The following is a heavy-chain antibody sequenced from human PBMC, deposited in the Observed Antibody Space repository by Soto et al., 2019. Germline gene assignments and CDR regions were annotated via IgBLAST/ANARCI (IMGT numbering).Heavy chain of an antibody. V-gene: IGHV3-23*01. CDR2: VSGSGDST. CDR3: AKGRASDYPGCTQDY. CDR1: AFTFSSYA. D-gene: IGHD4-17*01. J-gene: IGHJ4*02. Sequence: EVQLLESGGGLAQPGGSLRLSCAASAFTFSSYAMSWVRQAPGKGLEWVSAVSGSGDSTYYADSVKGRFTISRDNSKNALYVQMNSLRAEDTAVYYCAKGRASDYPGCTQDYWGQGTLVTVSS.